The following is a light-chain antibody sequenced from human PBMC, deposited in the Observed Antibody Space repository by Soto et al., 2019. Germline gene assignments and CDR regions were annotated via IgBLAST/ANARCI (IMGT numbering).Light chain of an antibody. V-gene: IGLV2-14*03. CDR1: SSDVGNYNY. J-gene: IGLJ2*01. CDR2: DDT. Sequence: QSALTQPASVSGSPGQSITISCTGTSSDVGNYNYVSWYQQHPGKAPRLMIYDDTNRPSGVSNRFSGSKSDNTASLTISGLQDEDEADYYCASYTGSSLVFGGGTKLTVL. CDR3: ASYTGSSLV.